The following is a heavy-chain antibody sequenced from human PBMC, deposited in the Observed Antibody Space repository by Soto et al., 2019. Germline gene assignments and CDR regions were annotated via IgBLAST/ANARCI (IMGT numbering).Heavy chain of an antibody. J-gene: IGHJ6*02. D-gene: IGHD3-10*01. V-gene: IGHV1-69*01. CDR3: ARVDYDSTYGFYYYGLDV. Sequence: QVHLVQSGAEVKKPGSSVRVSCKTSGGTFSSYSFTWVRQAPGQGLEWMGAIIPILNTANFAQKFQSRVTIPAAEPTSTVYMDLSSLSPGDTAVYYCARVDYDSTYGFYYYGLDVWGQGTTVTVSS. CDR1: GGTFSSYS. CDR2: IIPILNTA.